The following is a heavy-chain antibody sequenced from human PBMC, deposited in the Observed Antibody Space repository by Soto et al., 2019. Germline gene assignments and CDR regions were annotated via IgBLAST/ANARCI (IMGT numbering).Heavy chain of an antibody. Sequence: QVQLVQSGAEVKKPGSSVKVSCKASGGTFSSYTISWVRQAPGQGLEWMGRIIPILGIANYAQKFQGRVTITADKSTSTAYMELSSLRSEDTAVYYCAKDDILTGYHSLTDAFDIWGQGTMVTVSS. D-gene: IGHD3-9*01. CDR1: GGTFSSYT. V-gene: IGHV1-69*02. CDR2: IIPILGIA. CDR3: AKDDILTGYHSLTDAFDI. J-gene: IGHJ3*02.